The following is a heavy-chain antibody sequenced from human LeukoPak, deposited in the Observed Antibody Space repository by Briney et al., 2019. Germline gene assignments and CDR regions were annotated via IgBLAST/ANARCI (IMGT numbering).Heavy chain of an antibody. CDR3: ARVRYSSSWYSY. Sequence: SETLSLTCAVYGGSFSGYYWSWIRQPPGKGLEWIGEINHSGSTSYNPSLKSRVTISVDTSKNQFSLKLSSVTAADTAVYYCARVRYSSSWYSYWGQGTLVTVSS. D-gene: IGHD6-13*01. J-gene: IGHJ4*02. V-gene: IGHV4-34*01. CDR1: GGSFSGYY. CDR2: INHSGST.